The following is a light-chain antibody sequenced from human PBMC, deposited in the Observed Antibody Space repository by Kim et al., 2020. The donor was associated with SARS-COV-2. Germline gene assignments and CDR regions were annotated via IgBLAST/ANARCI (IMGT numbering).Light chain of an antibody. J-gene: IGKJ4*01. CDR1: QSITNNY. Sequence: ENVLTQSPGTLSLSPGERATLSCRARQSITNNYLAWYQQKPGQAPRLVIYGASSRAAGIPDRFSGTGSGTDFTLTISRLEPEDLAVFYCQQYGSLPLTFGGGTKVDIK. V-gene: IGKV3-20*01. CDR2: GAS. CDR3: QQYGSLPLT.